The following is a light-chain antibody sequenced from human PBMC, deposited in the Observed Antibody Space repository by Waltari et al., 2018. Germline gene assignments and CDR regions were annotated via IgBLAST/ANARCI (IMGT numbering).Light chain of an antibody. CDR2: EGS. CDR1: YSDIGDNAY. J-gene: IGLJ1*01. V-gene: IGLV2-14*01. Sequence: QSALTQPASVSGSPGQSITISCTGTYSDIGDNAYVFWDPRNPDKVPKRIIFEGSNRPSEVSNRFSGFKSGNTASLTISGLQPEDEADYYCSSYTSSSAPFVFGSGTKVTVL. CDR3: SSYTSSSAPFV.